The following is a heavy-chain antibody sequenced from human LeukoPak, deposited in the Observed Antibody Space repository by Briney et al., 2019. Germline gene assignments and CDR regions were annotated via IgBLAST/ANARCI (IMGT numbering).Heavy chain of an antibody. J-gene: IGHJ4*02. V-gene: IGHV3-23*01. CDR2: ISGSGGST. CDR1: GFTFSSYA. D-gene: IGHD6-19*01. Sequence: GVSLRLSCAASGFTFSSYAMSWVRQAPGKGLEWVSAISGSGGSTYYADSVKGRFTISRDNSKNTLYLQMNSLRAEDTAVYYCAKAPGYSSGRGYFDYWGQGTLVTVSS. CDR3: AKAPGYSSGRGYFDY.